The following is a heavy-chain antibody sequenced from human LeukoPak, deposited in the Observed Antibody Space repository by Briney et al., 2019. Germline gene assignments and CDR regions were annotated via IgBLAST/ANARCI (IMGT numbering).Heavy chain of an antibody. CDR3: ARDRAVTQDWVEFDP. CDR1: RFSVSTYY. V-gene: IGHV3-66*03. Sequence: GGSLRLSCAGSRFSVSTYYMSWVPQAPGKGLEWVSLIRDSGEKFSADSVKGRFTISRDNSKSTMYLQMNRLRVEDTAVYFCARDRAVTQDWVEFDPWGQGTLVTVSS. J-gene: IGHJ5*02. D-gene: IGHD4-17*01. CDR2: IRDSGEK.